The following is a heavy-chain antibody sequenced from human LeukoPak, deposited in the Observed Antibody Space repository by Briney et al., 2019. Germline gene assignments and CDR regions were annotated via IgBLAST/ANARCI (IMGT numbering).Heavy chain of an antibody. J-gene: IGHJ6*02. CDR2: IKQDGSEK. V-gene: IGHV3-7*01. D-gene: IGHD5-24*01. CDR3: ARAPGGEMANNYGLDV. Sequence: GGSLRLSCAASGFTFSSYWMSWVRQAPGKGLEWVANIKQDGSEKYYVDSVKGRFTISRDNAKNSLFLQMSSLRAEDTAVYYCARAPGGEMANNYGLDVWGQGTTVAVSS. CDR1: GFTFSSYW.